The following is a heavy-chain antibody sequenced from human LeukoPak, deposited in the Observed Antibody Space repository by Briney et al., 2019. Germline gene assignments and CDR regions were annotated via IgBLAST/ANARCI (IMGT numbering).Heavy chain of an antibody. D-gene: IGHD3-3*01. J-gene: IGHJ4*02. V-gene: IGHV4-59*08. CDR1: GGSISSYY. Sequence: PSETLSLTCTVSGGSISSYYWSWIRQPPGKGLEWIAYISDIGSINYNPSLKSRVTISLDTSKNQFSLKLSSVTAADTAVYYCASLSYGYYDFWSGYARGFDYWGQGTLVTVSS. CDR2: ISDIGSI. CDR3: ASLSYGYYDFWSGYARGFDY.